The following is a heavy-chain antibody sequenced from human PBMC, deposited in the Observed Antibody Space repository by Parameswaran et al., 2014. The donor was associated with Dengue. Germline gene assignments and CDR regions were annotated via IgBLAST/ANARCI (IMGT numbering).Heavy chain of an antibody. V-gene: IGHV4-4*02. CDR3: GRGRRIDY. CDR2: IYHSGST. J-gene: IGHJ4*02. Sequence: RWIRQPPGKGLEYIGEIYHSGSTNYNPSLESRVTMSVDKSKNQFSLNLSSVTAADTAVYYCGRGRRIDYWGQGTLVTVSS.